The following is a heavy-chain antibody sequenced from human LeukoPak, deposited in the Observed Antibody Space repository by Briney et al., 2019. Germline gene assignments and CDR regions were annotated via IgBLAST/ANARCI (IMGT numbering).Heavy chain of an antibody. V-gene: IGHV3-21*04. Sequence: GGSLRLSCAASGFTFSTYSMNWVRQAPGKGLEWVSSISSSSSYIYYADSVKGRFTISRDNSKNTLYLQMNSLRAEDTAVYYCASASTMVPNYYGMDVWGQGTTVTVSS. J-gene: IGHJ6*02. D-gene: IGHD3-10*01. CDR3: ASASTMVPNYYGMDV. CDR2: ISSSSSYI. CDR1: GFTFSTYS.